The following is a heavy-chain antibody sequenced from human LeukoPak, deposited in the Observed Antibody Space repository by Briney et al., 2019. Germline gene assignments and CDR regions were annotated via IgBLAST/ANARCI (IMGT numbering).Heavy chain of an antibody. Sequence: PSQTLSLTCGVSGGSISSGGFSWSWIRQPPGKGLEWIGYIYHSGSTYYKPSLKSRVTISIDRSKNYSSLNLSSVTAADTAVYYCARVLLWFGEIWGQGTMVTVSS. CDR2: IYHSGST. CDR3: ARVLLWFGEI. D-gene: IGHD3-10*01. J-gene: IGHJ3*02. CDR1: GGSISSGGFS. V-gene: IGHV4-30-2*01.